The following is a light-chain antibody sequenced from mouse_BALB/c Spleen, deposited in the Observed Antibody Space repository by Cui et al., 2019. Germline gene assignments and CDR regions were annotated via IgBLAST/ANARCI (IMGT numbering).Light chain of an antibody. J-gene: IGKJ2*01. Sequence: DIQMTQSPASLSVSVGETVTITCRASENIYSNLAWYQQKQGKSPQLLVYAATNLADGVPSRFSGSGSGTQYSLKINSLQSEDFGSDYCQHFRGTPYMYTFGGGTKLEIK. CDR1: ENIYSN. V-gene: IGKV12-46*01. CDR3: QHFRGTPYMYT. CDR2: AAT.